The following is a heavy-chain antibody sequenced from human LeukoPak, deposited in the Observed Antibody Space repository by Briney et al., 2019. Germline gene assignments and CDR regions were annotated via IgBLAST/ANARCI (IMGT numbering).Heavy chain of an antibody. Sequence: SETLSLTCTVSGGSISSYYWSWIRQPPGKGLEWIGYIYYSGSTNYNPSLKSRVTISVDTSKNQFSLKLSSMTAADTAVYYCARHISHYGGNNDFDYWGQGTLVTVSS. CDR2: IYYSGST. D-gene: IGHD4-23*01. CDR3: ARHISHYGGNNDFDY. J-gene: IGHJ4*02. CDR1: GGSISSYY. V-gene: IGHV4-59*08.